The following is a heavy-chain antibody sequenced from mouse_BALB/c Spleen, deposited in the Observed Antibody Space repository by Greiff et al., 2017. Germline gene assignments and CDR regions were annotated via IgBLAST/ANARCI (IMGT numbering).Heavy chain of an antibody. J-gene: IGHJ3*01. CDR3: ACGGNYVFAY. CDR2: IDPANGNT. CDR1: GFNIKDTY. Sequence: EVQRVESGAELVKPGASVKLSCTASGFNIKDTYMHWVKQRPEQGLEWIGRIDPANGNTKYDPKFQGKATITADTSSNTAYLQLSSLTSEDTAVYYCACGGNYVFAYWGQGTLVTVSA. D-gene: IGHD2-1*01. V-gene: IGHV14-3*02.